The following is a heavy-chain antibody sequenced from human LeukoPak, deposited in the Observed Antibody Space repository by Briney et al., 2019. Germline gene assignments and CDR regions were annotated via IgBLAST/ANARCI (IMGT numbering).Heavy chain of an antibody. CDR3: ARGLVGATPLCFDY. J-gene: IGHJ4*02. V-gene: IGHV1-69*13. D-gene: IGHD1-26*01. CDR1: GGTFSSYA. Sequence: ASVKVSCKASGGTFSSYAISWVRQAPGQGLEWMGGIIPIFGTANYAQTFQGRVTITADESTSTAYMELSSLRSEDTAVYYCARGLVGATPLCFDYWGQGTLVTVSS. CDR2: IIPIFGTA.